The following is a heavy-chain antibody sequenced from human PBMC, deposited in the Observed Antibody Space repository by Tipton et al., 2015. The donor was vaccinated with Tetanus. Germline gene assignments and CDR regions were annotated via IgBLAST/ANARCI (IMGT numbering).Heavy chain of an antibody. D-gene: IGHD3-9*01. J-gene: IGHJ4*02. Sequence: LRLSCTVSDGPVSSGGHYWGWVRQLPGKGLEWIGCIYYSGTTYYNPSLRSRLSISVDTSKNQFSLSLNSLTAADTAVYSCARERILPGYFRIFDSWGQGALVTISS. V-gene: IGHV4-31*03. CDR2: IYYSGTT. CDR1: DGPVSSGGHY. CDR3: ARERILPGYFRIFDS.